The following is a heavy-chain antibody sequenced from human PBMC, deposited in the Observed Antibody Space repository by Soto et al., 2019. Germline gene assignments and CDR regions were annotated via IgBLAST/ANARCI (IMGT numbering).Heavy chain of an antibody. CDR2: INHSGST. V-gene: IGHV4-34*01. Sequence: SETLSLTCAVYGGSFSGYDWSWIRQPPGKGLEWIGEINHSGSTNYNPSLKSRVTISVDTSKNQFSLKLSSVTAADTAVYYCAREGYSSGWYVYYYYGMDVWGQGTTVAVSS. CDR1: GGSFSGYD. CDR3: AREGYSSGWYVYYYYGMDV. D-gene: IGHD6-19*01. J-gene: IGHJ6*02.